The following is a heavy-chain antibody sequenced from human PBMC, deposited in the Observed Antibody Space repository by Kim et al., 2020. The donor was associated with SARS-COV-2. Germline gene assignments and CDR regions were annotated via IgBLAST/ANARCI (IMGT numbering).Heavy chain of an antibody. CDR1: GGSFSGYY. CDR2: INHSGST. Sequence: SETLSLTCAVYGGSFSGYYWSWIRQPPGKGLEWIGEINHSGSTNYNPSLKSRVTISVDTSKNQFSLKLSSVTAADTAVYYCAGIWGTIFGVVNNWFDPWGQGTLVTVSS. CDR3: AGIWGTIFGVVNNWFDP. J-gene: IGHJ5*02. D-gene: IGHD3-3*01. V-gene: IGHV4-34*01.